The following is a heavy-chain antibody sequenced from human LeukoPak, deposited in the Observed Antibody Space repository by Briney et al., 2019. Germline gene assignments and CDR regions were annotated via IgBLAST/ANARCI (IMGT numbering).Heavy chain of an antibody. CDR1: GFTFDDYG. CDR2: LYSDGAT. CDR3: ARVAYYRVTADQITDAFDV. Sequence: GGSLRLSCAASGFTFDDYGMSWVRQAPGKGLEWVSILYSDGATYYADSVKGRFTISRDNSRSTLYLQMNSLRAEDTAVYFCARVAYYRVTADQITDAFDVWGHGTVVTVSS. D-gene: IGHD2-21*02. V-gene: IGHV3-66*01. J-gene: IGHJ3*01.